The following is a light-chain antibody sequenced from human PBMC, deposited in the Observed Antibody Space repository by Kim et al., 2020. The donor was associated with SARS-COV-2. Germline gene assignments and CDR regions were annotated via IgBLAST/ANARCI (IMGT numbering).Light chain of an antibody. Sequence: DVQMTQSPSSLSASVGDRVTISCQASQDISDHLNWYQHKPGKAPKLLIYDASHLETGVSSRFSGSASGTSFTFTISSLQPEDVSTYYCHQYHSIPLTFGGGTKVEI. CDR1: QDISDH. V-gene: IGKV1-33*01. J-gene: IGKJ4*01. CDR2: DAS. CDR3: HQYHSIPLT.